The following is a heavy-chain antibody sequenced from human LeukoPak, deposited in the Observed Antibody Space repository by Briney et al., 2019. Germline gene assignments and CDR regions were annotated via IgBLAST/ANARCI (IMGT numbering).Heavy chain of an antibody. D-gene: IGHD2-2*01. CDR1: GGSFSGYY. Sequence: SETLSLTCAVYGGSFSGYYWSWIRQPPGKGLEWIGEINHSGSTNYNPSLKSRVTISVDTSKNQFSLELSSVTAADTAVYYCARVAGYCSSTSCYHRRYYYYYMDVWGKGTTVTVSS. CDR3: ARVAGYCSSTSCYHRRYYYYYMDV. CDR2: INHSGST. V-gene: IGHV4-34*01. J-gene: IGHJ6*03.